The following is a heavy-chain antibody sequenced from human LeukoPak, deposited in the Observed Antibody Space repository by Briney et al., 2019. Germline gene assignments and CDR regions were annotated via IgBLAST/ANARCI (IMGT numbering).Heavy chain of an antibody. J-gene: IGHJ3*02. D-gene: IGHD5-18*01. CDR3: ARDRRYSYGSDAFDI. CDR1: GYTFTSYY. Sequence: ASVKVSCKASGYTFTSYYMHWVRQAPGQGLEWMGIINPSGGSTSYAQKFQGRVTMTRDMSTSTVYMELSSLRSEDTAVYYCARDRRYSYGSDAFDIWGQGTMVTVSS. CDR2: INPSGGST. V-gene: IGHV1-46*01.